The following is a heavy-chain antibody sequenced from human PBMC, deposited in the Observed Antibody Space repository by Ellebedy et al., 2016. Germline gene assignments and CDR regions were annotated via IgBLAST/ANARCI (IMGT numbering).Heavy chain of an antibody. J-gene: IGHJ5*02. D-gene: IGHD3-10*01. Sequence: GGSLRLXXAASGFNFDDYGMHWVRQAPGKGLEWVSSISWNSGSIAYGDSVKGRFTISKDISKNSVYLQMNSLRTDDTAVYYCARNGDYGSGRSQGQPNWFDPWGQGVLVTVSS. CDR2: ISWNSGSI. CDR1: GFNFDDYG. V-gene: IGHV3-9*01. CDR3: ARNGDYGSGRSQGQPNWFDP.